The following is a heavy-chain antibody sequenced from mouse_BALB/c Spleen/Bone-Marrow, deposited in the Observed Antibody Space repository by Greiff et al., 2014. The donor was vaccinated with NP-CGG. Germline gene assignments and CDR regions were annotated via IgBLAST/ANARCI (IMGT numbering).Heavy chain of an antibody. J-gene: IGHJ4*01. CDR2: INPNNDGT. V-gene: IGHV1-14*01. D-gene: IGHD1-1*01. Sequence: EVQLQQSGPELVKPGASVKMSCKASGYTFTRYVMHWVRQKPGQGLEWIGYINPNNDGTKYNEKFKGKATLTSDKSSSTAYMKLSSLTSEDSAVYYCARGRTYAMDYWGQGTSVTVSS. CDR1: GYTFTRYV. CDR3: ARGRTYAMDY.